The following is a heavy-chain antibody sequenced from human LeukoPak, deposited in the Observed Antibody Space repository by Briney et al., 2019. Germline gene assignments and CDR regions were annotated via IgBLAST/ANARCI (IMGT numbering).Heavy chain of an antibody. Sequence: GESLKISCRDSGNTFTTSLIVWVRQMPGKGLEWMGINYPGDSDTKYSPSSQGQVTISADKSISTAYLHWNSLKASDTATYYCARPKYSSSLAFDFWGQGTPVTVSS. J-gene: IGHJ4*02. CDR1: GNTFTTSL. CDR3: ARPKYSSSLAFDF. D-gene: IGHD6-6*01. CDR2: NYPGDSDT. V-gene: IGHV5-51*01.